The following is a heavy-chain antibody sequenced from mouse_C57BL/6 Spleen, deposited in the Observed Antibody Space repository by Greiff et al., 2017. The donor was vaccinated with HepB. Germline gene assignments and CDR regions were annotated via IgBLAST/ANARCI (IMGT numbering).Heavy chain of an antibody. CDR2: INPNNGGT. CDR3: ARRGNDGYPGRFAY. D-gene: IGHD2-3*01. J-gene: IGHJ3*01. CDR1: GYTFTDYN. V-gene: IGHV1-18*01. Sequence: EVQLQQSGPELVKPGASVKIPCKASGYTFTDYNMDWVKQSHGKSLEWIGDINPNNGGTIYNQKFKGKATLTVDKSSSTAYMELRSLTSEDTAVYYCARRGNDGYPGRFAYWGQGTLVTVSA.